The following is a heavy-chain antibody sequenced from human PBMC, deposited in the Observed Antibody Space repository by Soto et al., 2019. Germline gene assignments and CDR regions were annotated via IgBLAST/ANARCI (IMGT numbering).Heavy chain of an antibody. CDR1: GYTFTSYG. D-gene: IGHD6-19*01. CDR3: ARDVSTCGWYYWFDP. CDR2: ISAYNGNT. J-gene: IGHJ5*02. Sequence: QVPLVQSGAEVKKPGASVKVSCKASGYTFTSYGISWVRQAPGQGLEWMGWISAYNGNTNYAQKLQGRVTMTTDTSTSTAYMELRSLRSDDTAVYYCARDVSTCGWYYWFDPWGQGTLVTVSS. V-gene: IGHV1-18*01.